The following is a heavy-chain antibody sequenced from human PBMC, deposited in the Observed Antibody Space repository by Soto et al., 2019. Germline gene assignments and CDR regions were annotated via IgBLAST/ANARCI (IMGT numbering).Heavy chain of an antibody. J-gene: IGHJ5*02. Sequence: QVQLVQSGAEVKKPGASVKVSCKASGYTFTSYDINWVRQATGQGLEWMGWMNPNSGNTGYAQKFQGRVTMTRNTSVSTAYMELSSLRSEDTAVYYCSRGSKGSSWYAYWFDPWGQGTLVTVSS. CDR1: GYTFTSYD. CDR2: MNPNSGNT. D-gene: IGHD6-13*01. CDR3: SRGSKGSSWYAYWFDP. V-gene: IGHV1-8*01.